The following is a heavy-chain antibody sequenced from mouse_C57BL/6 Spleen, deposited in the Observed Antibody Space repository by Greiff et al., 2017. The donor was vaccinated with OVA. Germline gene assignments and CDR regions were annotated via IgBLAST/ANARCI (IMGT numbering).Heavy chain of an antibody. J-gene: IGHJ1*03. CDR1: GYTFTNYW. D-gene: IGHD1-1*01. Sequence: QVQLQQSGAELVRPGTSVKMSCKASGYTFTNYWIGWAKQRPGHGLEWIGDIYPGGGYTNYNEKFKGKATLTADKSSSTAYMQFSSLTSEDSAIYYCARGDYYGSSVGYFDVWGTGTSVTVSS. CDR3: ARGDYYGSSVGYFDV. V-gene: IGHV1-63*01. CDR2: IYPGGGYT.